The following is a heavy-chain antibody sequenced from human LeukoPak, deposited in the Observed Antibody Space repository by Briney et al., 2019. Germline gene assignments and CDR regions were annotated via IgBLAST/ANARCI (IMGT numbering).Heavy chain of an antibody. CDR1: GFTFSTYN. Sequence: AGGSLRLSCAASGFTFSTYNMNWVRQAPGKGLEWVSSISTNSNYIYYADSVKGRFTISRDNAKNSLYLQMNSLRAEETAVSPNTSRSSTRMWGQGTMVTVSS. CDR3: TSRSSTRM. V-gene: IGHV3-21*01. CDR2: ISTNSNYI. J-gene: IGHJ3*01. D-gene: IGHD2-2*01.